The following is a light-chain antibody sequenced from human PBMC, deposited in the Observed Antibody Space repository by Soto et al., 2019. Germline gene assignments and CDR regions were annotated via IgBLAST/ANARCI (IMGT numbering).Light chain of an antibody. CDR3: EKYGSSPFT. V-gene: IGKV3-20*01. Sequence: ESLLTQSPGTLSLSPGERATLSCRASQSVSSSYLAWYQQKPGQAPRILIYGEYTRATGIPDRFSGSGSGTDFSLTIRRLEPEDFAVYYCEKYGSSPFTFGKGNKVDLK. CDR2: GEY. CDR1: QSVSSSY. J-gene: IGKJ1*01.